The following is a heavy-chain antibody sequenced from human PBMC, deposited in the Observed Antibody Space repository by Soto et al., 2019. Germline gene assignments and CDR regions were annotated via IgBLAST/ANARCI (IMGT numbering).Heavy chain of an antibody. Sequence: GASVKVSCKASGNTFTSYDINWVRQATGYGLEWMGWINPNSGNIGYAQEFQGRVTMTRDTAIRTAYMEVSRLRSDDTAVYYCARGRASGSYYLLDYWGQGTLVTVSS. V-gene: IGHV1-8*01. CDR3: ARGRASGSYYLLDY. D-gene: IGHD3-10*01. CDR2: INPNSGNI. J-gene: IGHJ4*02. CDR1: GNTFTSYD.